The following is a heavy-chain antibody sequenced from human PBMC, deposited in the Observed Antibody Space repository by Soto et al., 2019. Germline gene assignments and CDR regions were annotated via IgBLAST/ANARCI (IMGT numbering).Heavy chain of an antibody. CDR1: GYTFTSYG. CDR3: ARVRKSCSGGSCYDAFDI. V-gene: IGHV1-18*01. Sequence: ASVKVSCKASGYTFTSYGISWVRQAPGQGLEWMGWISAYNGKTNYAQKLQGRVTMTTDTSTSTAYMELRSLRSDDTAVYYCARVRKSCSGGSCYDAFDIWGQGTMVTVSS. D-gene: IGHD2-15*01. J-gene: IGHJ3*02. CDR2: ISAYNGKT.